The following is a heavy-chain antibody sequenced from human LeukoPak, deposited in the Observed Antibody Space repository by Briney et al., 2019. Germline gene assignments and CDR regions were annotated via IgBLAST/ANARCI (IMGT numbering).Heavy chain of an antibody. CDR2: TYYRSNWYF. Sequence: SQTLSLTCAISGDSVSNNNAAWNWIRQSPSRGLEWLGRTYYRSNWYFDFALSVKSRITIKPDTSKNQFSLQLNSVTPEDTAVYYCARAYGHFDFWGQETLVTVSS. V-gene: IGHV6-1*01. CDR1: GDSVSNNNAA. CDR3: ARAYGHFDF. D-gene: IGHD4-17*01. J-gene: IGHJ4*02.